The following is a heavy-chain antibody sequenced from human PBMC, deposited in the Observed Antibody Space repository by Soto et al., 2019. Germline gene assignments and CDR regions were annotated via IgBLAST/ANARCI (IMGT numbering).Heavy chain of an antibody. CDR2: ISWNSGSM. CDR3: ARDTTYYHGSGSYYIDY. CDR1: GFTFDDYA. J-gene: IGHJ4*02. V-gene: IGHV3-9*01. D-gene: IGHD3-10*01. Sequence: GGSLRLSCEASGFTFDDYAMHWVRQAPGKGLQWVSGISWNSGSMAYADSVRGRFTISRDNAKKSLFLQMNSLRPEDTALYYCARDTTYYHGSGSYYIDYWGQGTMVSVSS.